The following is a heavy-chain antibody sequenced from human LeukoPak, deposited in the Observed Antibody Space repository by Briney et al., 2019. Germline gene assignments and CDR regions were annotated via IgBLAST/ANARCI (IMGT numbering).Heavy chain of an antibody. CDR3: AKDWAVAGTTHVYY. CDR2: ISGSGGST. V-gene: IGHV3-23*01. CDR1: GFTFSSYA. Sequence: GGSPRLSCAASGFTFSSYAMNWVRQAPGKGLEWVSGISGSGGSTYYADSAKGRFTISRDNSKNTLYLRMNSLRAEDTGIYYCAKDWAVAGTTHVYYWGQGTLVTVSS. J-gene: IGHJ4*02. D-gene: IGHD6-19*01.